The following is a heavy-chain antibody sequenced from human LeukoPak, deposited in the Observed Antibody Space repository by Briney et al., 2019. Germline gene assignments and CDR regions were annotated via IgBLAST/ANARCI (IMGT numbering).Heavy chain of an antibody. CDR3: AKGAYSPNWFDP. V-gene: IGHV3-30*02. D-gene: IGHD6-13*01. Sequence: GGSLRLSCAASGFTFSSYGMHWVRQAPGKGLEWVAFIRYDGSNKYYADSVKGRFTISRDNSKNTLYLQMNSLRAEDTAVYYCAKGAYSPNWFDPWGQGTLVTVSS. J-gene: IGHJ5*02. CDR1: GFTFSSYG. CDR2: IRYDGSNK.